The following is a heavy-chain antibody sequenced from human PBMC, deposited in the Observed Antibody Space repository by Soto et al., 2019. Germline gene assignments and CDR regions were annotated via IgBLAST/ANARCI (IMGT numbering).Heavy chain of an antibody. Sequence: GGSLRLSCAASGFTFSNAWMSWVRQAPGKGLEWVGRIKSKTDGGTTDYAAPVKGRFTISRDDSKNTLYLQMNSLKTEDTAVYYCTTGIVRGYSGYDLDYWGQGTLVTVSS. CDR3: TTGIVRGYSGYDLDY. V-gene: IGHV3-15*01. CDR1: GFTFSNAW. D-gene: IGHD5-12*01. J-gene: IGHJ4*02. CDR2: IKSKTDGGTT.